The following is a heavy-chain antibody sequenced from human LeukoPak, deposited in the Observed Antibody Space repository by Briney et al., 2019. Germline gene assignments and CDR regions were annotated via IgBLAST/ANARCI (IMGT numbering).Heavy chain of an antibody. CDR3: ARNKRGTYWRDAFDI. CDR1: DYTFTNYG. V-gene: IGHV1-18*01. Sequence: ASVKVSCKASDYTFTNYGISWVRQAPGQGLGWMGWISAYNGDTNYAQNLQGKVTLTTDASTSTAFMELKSLTSDDTAMYYCARNKRGTYWRDAFDIWGQGTRVTVSS. D-gene: IGHD1-1*01. J-gene: IGHJ3*02. CDR2: ISAYNGDT.